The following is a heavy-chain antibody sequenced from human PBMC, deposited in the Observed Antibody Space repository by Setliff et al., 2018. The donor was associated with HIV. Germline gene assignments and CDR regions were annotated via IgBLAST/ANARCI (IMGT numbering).Heavy chain of an antibody. CDR3: ARDSNITIFGVVIKDYYFDY. J-gene: IGHJ4*02. Sequence: SVKVSCKASGGTFSSYAISWVRQAPGGLEWMGGIIPIFGTANYAQKFQGRVTITADESASTAYMELSSLRSDDTAVYYCARDSNITIFGVVIKDYYFDYWGQGTLVTVSS. D-gene: IGHD3-3*01. CDR2: IIPIFGTA. V-gene: IGHV1-69*13. CDR1: GGTFSSYA.